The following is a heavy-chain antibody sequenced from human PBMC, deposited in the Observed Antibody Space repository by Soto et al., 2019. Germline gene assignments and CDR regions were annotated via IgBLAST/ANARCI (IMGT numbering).Heavy chain of an antibody. J-gene: IGHJ3*01. Sequence: SGPTLVNPPQTLTLTCTFSGFSLYTSRVGVAWIRQPPGKALEWLAIIYWDNDKRYSPSLESRLAITKDTSKNQVVLTMTNLDPVDTATYYCAHIMITFGGVTALDAFDFWGQGTMVTVSS. CDR3: AHIMITFGGVTALDAFDF. CDR1: GFSLYTSRVG. CDR2: IYWDNDK. D-gene: IGHD3-16*01. V-gene: IGHV2-5*02.